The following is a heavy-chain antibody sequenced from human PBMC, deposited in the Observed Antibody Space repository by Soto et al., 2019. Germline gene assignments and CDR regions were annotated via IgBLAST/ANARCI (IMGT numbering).Heavy chain of an antibody. Sequence: LSLTCSVSGFAISRGYYWSWVRQPPGKGLEWIGSIYPSVSSYHNPSLATRLRLSIDTSKNQFTLNLTSVTAADTALYFCAREKVGTTFFNNWGQGIQVTVSS. D-gene: IGHD1-1*01. J-gene: IGHJ4*02. V-gene: IGHV4-38-2*02. CDR2: IYPSVSS. CDR1: GFAISRGYY. CDR3: AREKVGTTFFNN.